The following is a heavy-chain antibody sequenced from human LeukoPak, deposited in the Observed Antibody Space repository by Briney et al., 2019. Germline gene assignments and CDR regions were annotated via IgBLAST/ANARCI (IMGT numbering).Heavy chain of an antibody. V-gene: IGHV4-59*01. Sequence: PSETLSLTCTVSGGSIGSYYWNWIRQPPGKGLEWIGYIYYSESTNYNPSLKSRATISVDTSKNQFSLKVSSVTAADTAVYYCARSKEGLNADYGGQEILVTASS. CDR2: IYYSEST. J-gene: IGHJ4*02. CDR3: ARSKEGLNADY. CDR1: GGSIGSYY.